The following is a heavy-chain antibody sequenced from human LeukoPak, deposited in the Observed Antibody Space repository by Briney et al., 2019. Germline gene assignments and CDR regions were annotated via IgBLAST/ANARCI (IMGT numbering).Heavy chain of an antibody. CDR2: IFYSGST. J-gene: IGHJ4*02. V-gene: IGHV4-39*07. CDR3: TTRDSGGWYFDY. CDR1: GGSISTSSYY. D-gene: IGHD2-15*01. Sequence: SETLSLTCTVSGGSISTSSYYWGWVRQPPGKGLEWIGNIFYSGSTYYNPSLKTRVTISIGTSNNHFSLKLTSVTAADSAVYYCTTRDSGGWYFDYWGQGNRVTVSS.